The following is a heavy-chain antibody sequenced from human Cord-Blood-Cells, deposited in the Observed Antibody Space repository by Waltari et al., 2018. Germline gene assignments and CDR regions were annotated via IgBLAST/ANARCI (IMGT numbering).Heavy chain of an antibody. CDR3: ARLLVLYDAFDI. V-gene: IGHV1-2*02. Sequence: QVQLVQSGAEVKKPGASVKVSCQASGSTFTGSYMHLVQQAPGQGLEWMGWINPNSGGTNYAQKFQGRFTMTRDTSISTAYMELSRLRSDDTAVYYCARLLVLYDAFDIWGQGTMVTVSS. CDR2: INPNSGGT. J-gene: IGHJ3*02. CDR1: GSTFTGSY. D-gene: IGHD1-26*01.